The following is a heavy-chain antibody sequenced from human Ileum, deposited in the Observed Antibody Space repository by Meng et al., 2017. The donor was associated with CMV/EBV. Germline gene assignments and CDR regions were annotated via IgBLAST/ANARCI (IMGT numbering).Heavy chain of an antibody. V-gene: IGHV3-69-1*01. CDR3: SRLGQFDY. Sequence: LRLSCAASGFTFTDYWMSWVRQAPGKGLEWVSYISSSNNIYYADSVKGRFTVSRDNAKNSLYLQMNSLSVDDTAVYYCSRLGQFDYWGRGTLVTVSS. CDR1: GFTFTDYW. D-gene: IGHD7-27*01. CDR2: ISSSNNI. J-gene: IGHJ4*02.